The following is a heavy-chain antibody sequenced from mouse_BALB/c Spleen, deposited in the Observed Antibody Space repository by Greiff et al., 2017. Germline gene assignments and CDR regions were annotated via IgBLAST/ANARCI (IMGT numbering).Heavy chain of an antibody. V-gene: IGHV5-9-4*01. CDR1: GFTFSSYA. Sequence: EVKLMESGGGLVKPGGSLKLSCAASGFTFSSYAMSWVRQSPEKRLEWVAEISSGGSYTYYPDTVTGRFTISRDNAKNTLYLEMSSLRSEDTAMYYCARGDYYGSGYFDYWGQGTTLTVSS. CDR2: ISSGGSYT. J-gene: IGHJ2*01. CDR3: ARGDYYGSGYFDY. D-gene: IGHD1-1*01.